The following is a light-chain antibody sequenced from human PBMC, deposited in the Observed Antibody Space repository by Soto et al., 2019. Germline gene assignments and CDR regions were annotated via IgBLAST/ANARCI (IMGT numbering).Light chain of an antibody. Sequence: SYELTQPPSVSVAPGQTARTTCGGNNIGSKSVHWYQQKPGQAPVLAVYDDSDRPSGIPERFSGSNSGNTATLAISRVEAGDEADYYCQVWDSSSDHYVFGTGTRSPS. CDR1: NIGSKS. V-gene: IGLV3-21*02. J-gene: IGLJ1*01. CDR2: DDS. CDR3: QVWDSSSDHYV.